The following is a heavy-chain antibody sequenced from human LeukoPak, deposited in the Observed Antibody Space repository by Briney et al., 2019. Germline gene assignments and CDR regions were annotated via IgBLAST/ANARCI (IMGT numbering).Heavy chain of an antibody. CDR1: GYSVSSGYY. Sequence: SETLSLTCTVSGYSVSSGYYWGWIPQSPGKGLEWIGSIYHSGSTYYSPSLRSRITISVDTSKNQFSLKLSSVTAADTAVYYCARDVVAAAGSFDYWGQGTQVTVSS. D-gene: IGHD6-13*01. J-gene: IGHJ4*02. CDR2: IYHSGST. CDR3: ARDVVAAAGSFDY. V-gene: IGHV4-38-2*02.